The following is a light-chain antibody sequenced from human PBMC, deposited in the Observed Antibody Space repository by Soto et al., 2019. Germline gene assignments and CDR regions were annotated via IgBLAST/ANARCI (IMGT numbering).Light chain of an antibody. V-gene: IGKV3-20*01. J-gene: IGKJ1*01. Sequence: EIVLTQSPGTLSLSPDERATLSCSASQSVSSTYLAWYQQKPGPAPRLLIYGASSRATGIPDRFSGSGSGTDCTLTISRLEPEDFAVYYCQQYGSSPRTFGQGTKVDIK. CDR3: QQYGSSPRT. CDR2: GAS. CDR1: QSVSSTY.